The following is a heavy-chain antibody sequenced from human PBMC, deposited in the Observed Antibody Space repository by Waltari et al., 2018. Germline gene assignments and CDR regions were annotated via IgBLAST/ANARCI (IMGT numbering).Heavy chain of an antibody. D-gene: IGHD6-13*01. CDR2: INHSGST. CDR1: GGSFSGYY. Sequence: QVQLQQWGAGLLKPSETLSLTCAVYGGSFSGYYWRWIRQPPGKGLEWIGEINHSGSTNYNPSLKSRVTISVDTSKNQFSLKLSSVTAADTAVYYCASGGRYSSSWHLDYWGQGTLVTVSS. V-gene: IGHV4-34*01. CDR3: ASGGRYSSSWHLDY. J-gene: IGHJ4*02.